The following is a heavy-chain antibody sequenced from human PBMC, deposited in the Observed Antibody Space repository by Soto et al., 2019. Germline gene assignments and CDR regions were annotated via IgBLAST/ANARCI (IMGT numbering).Heavy chain of an antibody. CDR3: ASDIVVVVAATVRAQDDSDI. D-gene: IGHD2-15*01. CDR2: ISGSGGST. CDR1: GFTFSSYA. J-gene: IGHJ3*02. V-gene: IGHV3-23*01. Sequence: GGSLRLSCAASGFTFSSYAMSWVRQAPGKGLEWVSAISGSGGSTYYADSVKGRFTISRDNSKNTLYLQMNSLRAEDTAVYYCASDIVVVVAATVRAQDDSDIRGQATMVPVSS.